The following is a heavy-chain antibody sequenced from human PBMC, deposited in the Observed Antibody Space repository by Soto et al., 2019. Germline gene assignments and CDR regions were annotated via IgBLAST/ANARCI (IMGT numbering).Heavy chain of an antibody. D-gene: IGHD1-20*01. V-gene: IGHV1-3*01. CDR2: INAGNGNT. CDR1: GYTFTSYA. Sequence: QVQLVQSGAEVKKPGASVKVSCKASGYTFTSYAMHWLRQAPGQRLEWMGWINAGNGNTKYSQKFQGRVTITRDTSACTAYMELSSLSSEDTALYYCARSITLAGDYWGQGTLVTVSS. J-gene: IGHJ4*02. CDR3: ARSITLAGDY.